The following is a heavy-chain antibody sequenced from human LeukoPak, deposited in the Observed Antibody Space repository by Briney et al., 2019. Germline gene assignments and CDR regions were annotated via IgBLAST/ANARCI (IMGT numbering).Heavy chain of an antibody. CDR2: IYYTGNT. CDR1: GASISGSGYY. Sequence: SETLSLTCAVSGASISGSGYYLGWIRQPPGTGLEWIGNIYYTGNTYYNASLQSRVTISIDTSKNQFSLKLSSVTAADTAVYYCARGRYSYGPQNYDYMDVWGKGTTVTISS. V-gene: IGHV4-39*07. D-gene: IGHD5-18*01. CDR3: ARGRYSYGPQNYDYMDV. J-gene: IGHJ6*03.